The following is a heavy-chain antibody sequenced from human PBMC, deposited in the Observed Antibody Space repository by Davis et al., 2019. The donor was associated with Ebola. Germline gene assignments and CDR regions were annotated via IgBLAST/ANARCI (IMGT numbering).Heavy chain of an antibody. D-gene: IGHD4-17*01. CDR1: GFTFSTYA. CDR2: IRPNGTSR. J-gene: IGHJ3*01. CDR3: TVAYDV. V-gene: IGHV3-30*02. Sequence: GGSLRLSCAASGFTFSTYAMHWVRQAPGKGLEWVAFIRPNGTSRYYANAVKGRFTISRDDAKNILYLQMNNVRVEDTAMYYCTVAYDVWGQGTMVVVSS.